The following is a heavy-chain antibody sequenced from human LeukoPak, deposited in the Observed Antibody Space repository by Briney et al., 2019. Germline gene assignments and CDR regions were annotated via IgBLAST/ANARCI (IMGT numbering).Heavy chain of an antibody. CDR1: GVSLSDHY. D-gene: IGHD3-22*01. V-gene: IGHV3-30*03. Sequence: GGSLRLSCAVSGVSLSDHYMDWVRQAPGKGLEWVAVISYDGSNKYYADSVKGRFTISRDNSKNTLYLQMNSLRAEDTAVYYCARDSTYYYDSSGYRGFDIWGQGTMVTVSS. CDR2: ISYDGSNK. CDR3: ARDSTYYYDSSGYRGFDI. J-gene: IGHJ3*02.